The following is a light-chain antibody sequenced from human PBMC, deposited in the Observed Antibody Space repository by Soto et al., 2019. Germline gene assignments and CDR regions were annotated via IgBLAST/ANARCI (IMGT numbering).Light chain of an antibody. Sequence: QSVLTQPPCASGSPGQSVTISCTGTSSDVGGYKYVSWYQQHPGKAPKLMIYEVNKRPSGVPDRFSGSKSGNTASLTVSGLQAEDEADYYCSSYAGSNNFIFGTGTKPPS. V-gene: IGLV2-8*01. CDR1: SSDVGGYKY. CDR2: EVN. CDR3: SSYAGSNNFI. J-gene: IGLJ1*01.